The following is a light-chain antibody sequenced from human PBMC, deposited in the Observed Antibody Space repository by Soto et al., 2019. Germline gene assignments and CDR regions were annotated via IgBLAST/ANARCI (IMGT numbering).Light chain of an antibody. CDR3: QQFGSSPVT. CDR2: GAS. Sequence: ETVLTQSPGTLSLSPGERATLSCRASQSVSNTYLAWYLQKPGQAPRLLIYGASTRATGIPDRFSGSGSGTDFTLTISRVEPEDFAVYYCQQFGSSPVTFGGGTKVEIK. V-gene: IGKV3-20*01. CDR1: QSVSNTY. J-gene: IGKJ4*01.